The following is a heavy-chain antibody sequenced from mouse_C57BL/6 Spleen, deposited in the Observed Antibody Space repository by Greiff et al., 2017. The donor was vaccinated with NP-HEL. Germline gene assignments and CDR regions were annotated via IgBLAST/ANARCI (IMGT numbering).Heavy chain of an antibody. CDR1: GYTFTSYW. D-gene: IGHD2-5*01. CDR3: AKCYYSNFEDYAMDY. J-gene: IGHJ4*01. Sequence: QVQLQQPGAELVRPGTSVKLSCKASGYTFTSYWMHWVKQRPGQGLEWIGVIDPSDSYTNYNQKFKGKATLTVDTSSSTAYMQLSSLTSEDSAVYYCAKCYYSNFEDYAMDYWGQGTSVTVSS. V-gene: IGHV1-59*01. CDR2: IDPSDSYT.